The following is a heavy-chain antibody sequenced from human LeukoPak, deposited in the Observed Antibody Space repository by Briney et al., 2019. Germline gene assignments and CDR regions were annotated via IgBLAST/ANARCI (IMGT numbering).Heavy chain of an antibody. J-gene: IGHJ6*02. CDR2: ISSSSSYI. CDR1: GFTFSIYS. CDR3: ARVDGSGSYYMSYYYYYYGMDV. V-gene: IGHV3-21*01. Sequence: GGSLRLSRAASGFTFSIYSMNWVRQAPWKGLEWVSSISSSSSYIYYADSVKGRFTISSDNAKNSLYLQMNSLRAEDTAVYYCARVDGSGSYYMSYYYYYYGMDVWGQGTTVTVSS. D-gene: IGHD3-10*01.